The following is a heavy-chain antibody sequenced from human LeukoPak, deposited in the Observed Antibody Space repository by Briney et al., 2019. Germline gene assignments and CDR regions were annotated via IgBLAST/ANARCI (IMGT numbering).Heavy chain of an antibody. Sequence: ASVKVSCKASGYTFTSYGISWVRQAPGQGLEWMGWINPNSGGTNYAQKFQGRVTMTRDTSISTAYMELSRLRSDDTAVYYCARGRGTGTGNWFDPWGQGTLVTVSS. CDR2: INPNSGGT. CDR3: ARGRGTGTGNWFDP. V-gene: IGHV1-2*02. J-gene: IGHJ5*02. CDR1: GYTFTSYG. D-gene: IGHD1-1*01.